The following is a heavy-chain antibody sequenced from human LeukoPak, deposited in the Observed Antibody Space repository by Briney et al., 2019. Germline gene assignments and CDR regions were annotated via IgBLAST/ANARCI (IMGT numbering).Heavy chain of an antibody. CDR3: ARAASGGYCSSTSCYAFDY. D-gene: IGHD2-2*01. J-gene: IGHJ4*02. V-gene: IGHV3-21*01. CDR2: ISSSSSYI. Sequence: GGSLRLSCAASGFTFSSYSMNWVRQAPGKGLEWVSSISSSSSYIYYADSVKGRFTISRDNAKNSLYLQMNSLRAEDTAVYYCARAASGGYCSSTSCYAFDYWGQGTLVTVSS. CDR1: GFTFSSYS.